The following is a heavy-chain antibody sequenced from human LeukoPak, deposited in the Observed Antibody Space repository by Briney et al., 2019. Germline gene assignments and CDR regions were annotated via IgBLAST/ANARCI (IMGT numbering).Heavy chain of an antibody. D-gene: IGHD6-13*01. CDR3: ARDLRPGIAAASGY. J-gene: IGHJ4*02. V-gene: IGHV3-30-3*01. Sequence: GGSLRLSCAASGFTFSSYAMHWVRQAPGKGLEWVAVISYDGSNKYYADSVKGRFTISRDNSKNTLYLQMNSLRAEDTAVYYCARDLRPGIAAASGYWGQGTLVTVSS. CDR1: GFTFSSYA. CDR2: ISYDGSNK.